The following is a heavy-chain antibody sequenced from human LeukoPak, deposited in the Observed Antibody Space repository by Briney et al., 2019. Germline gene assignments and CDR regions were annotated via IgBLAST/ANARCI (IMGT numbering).Heavy chain of an antibody. CDR3: ARSVVVAATPVYFQH. V-gene: IGHV3-11*01. CDR1: GFTFSDYC. J-gene: IGHJ1*01. D-gene: IGHD2-15*01. CDR2: ISSSGSTI. Sequence: GGSLRLSCAASGFTFSDYCMSWIRQAPGKGLEWVSYISSSGSTIYYADSVKGRFTISRDNAKNSLYLQMNSLRAEDTAVYYCARSVVVAATPVYFQHWGQGTLVTVSS.